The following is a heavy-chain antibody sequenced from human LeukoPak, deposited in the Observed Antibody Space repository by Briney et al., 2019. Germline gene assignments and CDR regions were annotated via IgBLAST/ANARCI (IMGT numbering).Heavy chain of an antibody. CDR1: GFTFSSYE. Sequence: GGSLRLSCAASGFTFSSYEKNWVRQAPGKGLEWVSYISSSGSTIYYADSVKGRFTISRDNAKNSLYLQMNSLRAEDTAVYYCARGLGIYYGSGKIFDYWGQGTLVTVSS. V-gene: IGHV3-48*03. D-gene: IGHD3-10*01. CDR3: ARGLGIYYGSGKIFDY. CDR2: ISSSGSTI. J-gene: IGHJ4*02.